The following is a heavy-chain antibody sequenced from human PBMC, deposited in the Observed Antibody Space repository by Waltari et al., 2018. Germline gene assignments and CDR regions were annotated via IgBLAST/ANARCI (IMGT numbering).Heavy chain of an antibody. J-gene: IGHJ3*02. CDR1: GFTVSSNY. CDR2: FYSGGST. V-gene: IGHV3-53*01. Sequence: EVQLVESGGGLIQPGGSLRLSCAASGFTVSSNYMSWVRQAPGKGLGWVSVFYSGGSTYYADSVKGRFTISRDNSKNTLYLQMNSLRAEDTAVYYCARDNRQWLAPGGAFDIWGQGTMVTVSS. D-gene: IGHD6-19*01. CDR3: ARDNRQWLAPGGAFDI.